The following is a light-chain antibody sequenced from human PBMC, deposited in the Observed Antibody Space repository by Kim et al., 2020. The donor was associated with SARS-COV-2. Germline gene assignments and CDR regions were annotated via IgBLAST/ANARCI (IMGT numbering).Light chain of an antibody. CDR3: QHYDTLLS. J-gene: IGKJ2*01. CDR1: QHITNC. Sequence: LPASVGDRVTIPCQASQHITNCLNWYQQRPGKPPRLLIYDASNLEPGVPSRFSGSGSGTHFTLTISSLQPEDIATYYCQHYDTLLSFGQGTKLEI. CDR2: DAS. V-gene: IGKV1-33*01.